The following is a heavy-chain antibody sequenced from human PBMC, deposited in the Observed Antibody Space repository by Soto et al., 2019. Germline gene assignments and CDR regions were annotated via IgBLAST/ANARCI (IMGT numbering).Heavy chain of an antibody. CDR2: IVVGSGNT. D-gene: IGHD3-22*01. CDR1: GFTFSGSA. J-gene: IGHJ3*02. V-gene: IGHV1-58*01. Sequence: SVKVSCKASGFTFSGSAVQWVRQARGQRLEWIGWIVVGSGNTKHAQKFQERVTITRDLSTGTAYMELSSLRSEDTAVYYCAASYYYSSAFDIWGQGTLVTVSS. CDR3: AASYYYSSAFDI.